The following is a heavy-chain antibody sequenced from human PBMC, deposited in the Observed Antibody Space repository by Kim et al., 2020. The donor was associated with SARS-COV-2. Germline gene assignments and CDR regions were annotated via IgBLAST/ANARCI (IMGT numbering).Heavy chain of an antibody. CDR1: GYTFSAYN. Sequence: ASVKVSCRASGYTFSAYNVHWLRQAPGQGLEWMGRITPNSGVTKLAQDFQGRVTLTTDTSIGTAYMELSGLISDDTAVYHCARGLAGDPVGFDNWGQGTLVTVSS. D-gene: IGHD1-26*01. CDR3: ARGLAGDPVGFDN. V-gene: IGHV1-2*06. CDR2: ITPNSGVT. J-gene: IGHJ4*02.